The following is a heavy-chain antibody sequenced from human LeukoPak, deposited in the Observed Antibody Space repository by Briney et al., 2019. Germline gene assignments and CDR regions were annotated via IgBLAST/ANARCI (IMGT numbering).Heavy chain of an antibody. CDR3: VRDIELST. CDR1: GFTFSSYA. D-gene: IGHD3-16*02. Sequence: GGSLRLSCSASGFTFSSYAMHWVRQAPGKGLEYVSGISINGGSTDYADSVKGRFTISRDNSKDTVYLQMNSLRAEDTAIFYCVRDIELSTWGPGTMVTVSS. CDR2: ISINGGST. V-gene: IGHV3-64*04. J-gene: IGHJ3*01.